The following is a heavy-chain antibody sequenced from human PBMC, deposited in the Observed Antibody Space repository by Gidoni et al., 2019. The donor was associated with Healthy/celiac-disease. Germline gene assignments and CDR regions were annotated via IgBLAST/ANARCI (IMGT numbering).Heavy chain of an antibody. J-gene: IGHJ4*02. CDR2: IYYSGST. D-gene: IGHD3-10*01. V-gene: IGHV4-39*01. CDR3: ARHYKAGTGVTRAGCDY. Sequence: ISSSSYYWGWIRQPPGKGLEWIGSIYYSGSTYYNPSLKSRVTISVDTSKNQFSLKLSSVTAADTAVYYCARHYKAGTGVTRAGCDYWGQGTLVTVSS. CDR1: ISSSSYY.